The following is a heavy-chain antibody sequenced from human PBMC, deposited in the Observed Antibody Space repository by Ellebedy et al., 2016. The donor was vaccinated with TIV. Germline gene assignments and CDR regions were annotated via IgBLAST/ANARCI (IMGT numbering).Heavy chain of an antibody. CDR1: GFTFNNYW. Sequence: GESLKISCAASGFTFNNYWMSWVRQAPGTGLEWVANIKQDGREKFYVDSVKGRLTISRDNAKNSLYLKMNSLRVEDSAVYYCAGGFEDSCCWLDYWGQGTLATVSS. J-gene: IGHJ4*02. CDR2: IKQDGREK. CDR3: AGGFEDSCCWLDY. V-gene: IGHV3-7*04. D-gene: IGHD2-2*01.